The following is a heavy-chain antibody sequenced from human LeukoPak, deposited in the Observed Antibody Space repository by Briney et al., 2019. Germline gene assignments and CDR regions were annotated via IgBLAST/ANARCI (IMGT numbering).Heavy chain of an antibody. Sequence: TSVTVSCKVVAYDFTGYHIHWVRQAPGQGPEWMGRLNPNTGQAVYAFKFQGRVTITRDTSSSTAYMEVTRLTSDDTALYYCAKDRDGADRIILWGQGTLVTVSS. CDR2: LNPNTGQA. V-gene: IGHV1-2*06. CDR1: AYDFTGYH. J-gene: IGHJ4*02. CDR3: AKDRDGADRIIL. D-gene: IGHD5-24*01.